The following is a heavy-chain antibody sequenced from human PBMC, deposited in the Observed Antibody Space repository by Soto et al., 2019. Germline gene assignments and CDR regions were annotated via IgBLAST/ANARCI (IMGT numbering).Heavy chain of an antibody. V-gene: IGHV1-8*01. CDR3: ARGLCISTSCYSDYYYGMDV. CDR1: GYTFTSYD. J-gene: IGHJ6*02. D-gene: IGHD2-2*01. CDR2: MNPNSGNT. Sequence: ASVKVSCKASGYTFTSYDINWVRQATGQGLEWMGWMNPNSGNTGYAQKFQGRVTMTRNTSISTAYMELSSLRSEDTAVYYCARGLCISTSCYSDYYYGMDVSGQGTTVTVSS.